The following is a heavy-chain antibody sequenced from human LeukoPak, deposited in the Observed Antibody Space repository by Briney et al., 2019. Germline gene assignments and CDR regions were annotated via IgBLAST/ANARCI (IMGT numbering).Heavy chain of an antibody. D-gene: IGHD3-22*01. Sequence: ASVKVSCKASGYTFTSYYMHWVRRAPGQGLEWMGWISAYNGNTNYAQKLQGRVTMTTDTSTSTAYMELRSLRSDDTAVYYCAIVNPYYYDSSGYYDYWGQGTLVTVSS. CDR2: ISAYNGNT. V-gene: IGHV1-18*04. CDR3: AIVNPYYYDSSGYYDY. J-gene: IGHJ4*02. CDR1: GYTFTSYY.